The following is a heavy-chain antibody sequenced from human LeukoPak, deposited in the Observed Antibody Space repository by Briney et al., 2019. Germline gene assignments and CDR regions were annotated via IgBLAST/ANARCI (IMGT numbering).Heavy chain of an antibody. J-gene: IGHJ2*01. CDR1: GGSISSYY. CDR3: ARRDLFYWYFDL. V-gene: IGHV4-59*08. Sequence: SETLSLTCTVSGGSISSYYWSWIRQPPGKGLEWIGYIYYSGSTNYNPSLKSRVTISVDTSKNQFSLKLSSVTAADTAVYSCARRDLFYWYFDLWGRGTLVTVSP. CDR2: IYYSGST. D-gene: IGHD2-21*01.